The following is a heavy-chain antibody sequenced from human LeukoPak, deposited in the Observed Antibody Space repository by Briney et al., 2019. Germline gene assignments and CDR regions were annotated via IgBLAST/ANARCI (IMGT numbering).Heavy chain of an antibody. CDR1: GYTFTSYD. CDR3: AREPRGAIRRYDY. D-gene: IGHD2-2*02. CDR2: MNPNSGNT. V-gene: IGHV1-8*03. Sequence: ASVKVSCKASGYTFTSYDINWVRQATGQGLEWMGWMNPNSGNTGYAQKFQGRVTITRNTSISTAYMELSSLRSEDTAAYYCAREPRGAIRRYDYWGQGALVTVSS. J-gene: IGHJ4*02.